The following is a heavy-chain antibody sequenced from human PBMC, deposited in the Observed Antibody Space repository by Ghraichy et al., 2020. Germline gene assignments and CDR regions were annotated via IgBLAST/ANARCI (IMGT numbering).Heavy chain of an antibody. D-gene: IGHD6-19*01. V-gene: IGHV4-34*01. Sequence: EPLNISCAVYGGSFSGYYWSWIRQPPGKGLEWIGEINHSGSTNYNPSLKSRVTISVDTSKNQFSLKLSSVTAADTAVYYCARGRRYSSGWYGAGLDYWGQGTLVTVSS. CDR3: ARGRRYSSGWYGAGLDY. CDR2: INHSGST. J-gene: IGHJ4*02. CDR1: GGSFSGYY.